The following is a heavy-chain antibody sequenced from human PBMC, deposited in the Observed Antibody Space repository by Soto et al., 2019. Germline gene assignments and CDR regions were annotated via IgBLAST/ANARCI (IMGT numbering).Heavy chain of an antibody. Sequence: QVQLVQSGAEVKKPGASVKVSCKASGYTFTSYGLSWVRQAPGQGLEWMGWISAYNRNANNAQKPQGRVTMTTDTSASTAYMELRSLRSDDTAVFYCARVIASAADFDYWGQGTLVTVSS. CDR3: ARVIASAADFDY. D-gene: IGHD6-13*01. V-gene: IGHV1-18*01. J-gene: IGHJ4*02. CDR2: ISAYNRNA. CDR1: GYTFTSYG.